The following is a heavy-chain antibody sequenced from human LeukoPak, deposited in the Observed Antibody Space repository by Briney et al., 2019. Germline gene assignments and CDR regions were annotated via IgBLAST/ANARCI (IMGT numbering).Heavy chain of an antibody. D-gene: IGHD1-26*01. V-gene: IGHV1-18*04. CDR2: IDPYSGNT. CDR3: ARGVGNEGLTI. J-gene: IGHJ3*02. CDR1: GYIFTSYY. Sequence: ASVKVSCKASGYIFTSYYMYWVRQAPGQGLEWMGWIDPYSGNTNYAQKFQGRVTMTTETFTSTADMEVTSLRSDDTAVYYCARGVGNEGLTIWGQGTLVTVSS.